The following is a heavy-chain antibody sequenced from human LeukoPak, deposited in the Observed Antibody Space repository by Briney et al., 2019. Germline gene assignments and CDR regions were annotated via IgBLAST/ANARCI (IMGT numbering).Heavy chain of an antibody. CDR1: GGSISSSSYY. V-gene: IGHV4-39*01. J-gene: IGHJ4*02. CDR2: IYYSGST. D-gene: IGHD3-10*01. Sequence: SESLSLTCTVSGGSISSSSYYWGWTRQPPGKGLEWIGSIYYSGSTYYNPSLKSRVTISVDTSKNQFSLKLSSVTAADTAVYYCARSYGSGNYVDYWGQGTLVTVSS. CDR3: ARSYGSGNYVDY.